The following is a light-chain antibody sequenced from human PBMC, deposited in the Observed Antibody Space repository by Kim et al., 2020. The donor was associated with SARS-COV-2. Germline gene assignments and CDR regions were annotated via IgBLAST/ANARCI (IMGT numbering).Light chain of an antibody. V-gene: IGKV1-39*01. CDR1: QSISSH. Sequence: DIQMTQSPSSLSGSVGDRVTITCRTSQSISSHLNWYHQKPGRAPKLLISAASTLQGGVPSRFSGSGSETDFTLTISSLQPEDFATYFCQQNYISPFTFGPGTKVDIK. CDR2: AAS. J-gene: IGKJ3*01. CDR3: QQNYISPFT.